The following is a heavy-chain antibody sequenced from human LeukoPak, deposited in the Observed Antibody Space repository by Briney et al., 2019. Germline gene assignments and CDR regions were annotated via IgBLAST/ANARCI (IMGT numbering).Heavy chain of an antibody. J-gene: IGHJ4*02. CDR2: ICGSGGST. CDR1: GFTFSSYA. CDR3: AKDPAGYYDSSGYYYMYYFDY. D-gene: IGHD3-22*01. Sequence: TGGSLRLSCAASGFTFSSYAMSWVRQAPGKGLEWVSAICGSGGSTYYADSVKGRFTISRDNSKNTLYLQMNSLRAEDTAVYYCAKDPAGYYDSSGYYYMYYFDYWGQGTLVTVSS. V-gene: IGHV3-23*01.